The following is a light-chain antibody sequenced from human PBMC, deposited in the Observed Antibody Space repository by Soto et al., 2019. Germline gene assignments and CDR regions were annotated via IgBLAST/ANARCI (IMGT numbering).Light chain of an antibody. J-gene: IGKJ1*01. CDR2: GTS. V-gene: IGKV3D-15*02. CDR3: HQDINLPWT. CDR1: QSISTN. Sequence: EILMTQSPATLSVSGWEIATLSCRASQSISTNVAWYQQKPGQAPRLLIYGTSTRATGIPVRFTGSGAGTDFTLTISSLQPEDFAVYFCHQDINLPWTFGQGTKVDIK.